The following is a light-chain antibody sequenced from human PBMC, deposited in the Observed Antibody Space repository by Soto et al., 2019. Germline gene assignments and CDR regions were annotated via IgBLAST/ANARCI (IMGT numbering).Light chain of an antibody. CDR1: QSVSSN. J-gene: IGKJ2*01. Sequence: EIVMTQSPATLSVSPGERTTLSCRASQSVSSNLAWYQQKPGQAPRLLIYGASTRATGIPARISGSGSGTDFTLTISSLQSEDFAVYYCQQYNNWPPRDSFGQGTKLEIK. CDR2: GAS. CDR3: QQYNNWPPRDS. V-gene: IGKV3-15*01.